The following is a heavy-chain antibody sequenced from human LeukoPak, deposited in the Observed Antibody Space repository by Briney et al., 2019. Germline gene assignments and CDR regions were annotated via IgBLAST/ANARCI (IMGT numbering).Heavy chain of an antibody. Sequence: PSETLSLTCTVSGGSISSYYWSWIRQPPGKGLEWIGYIYYSGSTNYNPSLKSRVTISVDTSKNQFSLKLSSVTAADTAVYYCAREIAAAGLSYFDYWGQGTLVTVSS. CDR3: AREIAAAGLSYFDY. CDR2: IYYSGST. V-gene: IGHV4-59*01. J-gene: IGHJ4*02. CDR1: GGSISSYY. D-gene: IGHD6-13*01.